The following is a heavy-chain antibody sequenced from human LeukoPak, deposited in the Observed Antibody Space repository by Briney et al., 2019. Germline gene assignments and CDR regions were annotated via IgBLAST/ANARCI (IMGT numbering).Heavy chain of an antibody. J-gene: IGHJ4*02. Sequence: SETLSLTCTVSGGSISSYYWSWIRQPAGKGLEWIGRIYTSGSTNYNPSLKSRVTMSVDTSKNQFSLKLSSVTAADTAVYYCAKDILRIAVAGWDYWGQGTLVTVSS. CDR2: IYTSGST. CDR1: GGSISSYY. D-gene: IGHD6-19*01. V-gene: IGHV4-4*07. CDR3: AKDILRIAVAGWDY.